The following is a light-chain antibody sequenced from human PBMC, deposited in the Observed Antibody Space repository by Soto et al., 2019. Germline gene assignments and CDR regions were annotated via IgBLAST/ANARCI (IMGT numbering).Light chain of an antibody. Sequence: EIVMTQSPATLSVSPGERATLSCRASQSVSSNLAWYQQKPGQAPRLLIYGASTRATGIPARFSGSGSGTDFTLTISSLEPEDSAVYYCQQRRSWPLTFGGGTKVDIK. V-gene: IGKV3-15*01. CDR3: QQRRSWPLT. J-gene: IGKJ4*01. CDR2: GAS. CDR1: QSVSSN.